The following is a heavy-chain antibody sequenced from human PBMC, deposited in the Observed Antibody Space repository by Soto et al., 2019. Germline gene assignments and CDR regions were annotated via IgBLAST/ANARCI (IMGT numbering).Heavy chain of an antibody. J-gene: IGHJ4*01. CDR3: TTDSYITVTPVRLDY. Sequence: PGGSLRLSCAASGFTFSNAWINWVRQAPGKGLEWVGRVKSKKHGGTTDFAASVKGRFAISRDDSISMAFMRMNSLKIEDTAVYYCTTDSYITVTPVRLDYWGHGTLVTVSS. CDR2: VKSKKHGGTT. D-gene: IGHD4-4*01. V-gene: IGHV3-15*07. CDR1: GFTFSNAW.